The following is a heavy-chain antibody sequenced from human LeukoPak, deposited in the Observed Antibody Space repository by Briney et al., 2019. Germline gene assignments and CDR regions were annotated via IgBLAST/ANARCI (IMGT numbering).Heavy chain of an antibody. CDR3: ARTVRGYDFWSGRSGTNLDY. CDR1: GGSISSSSYY. D-gene: IGHD3-3*01. J-gene: IGHJ4*02. V-gene: IGHV4-39*01. CDR2: IYYSGST. Sequence: PSETLSLTCTVSGGSISSSSYYWGWIRQHPGKGLEWIGSIYYSGSTYYNPSLKSRVTISVDTSKNQFSLKLSSVTAADTAVYYCARTVRGYDFWSGRSGTNLDYWGQGTLVTVSS.